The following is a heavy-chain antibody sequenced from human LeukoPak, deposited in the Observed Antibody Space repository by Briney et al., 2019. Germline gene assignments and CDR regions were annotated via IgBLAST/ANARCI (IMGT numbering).Heavy chain of an antibody. J-gene: IGHJ4*02. D-gene: IGHD5-18*01. Sequence: PGGSLRLSCAASGFTISSNYMSWVRQAPGKGLVWVSRINSDGSSATYADSVKGRFTISRDNAKNTLYLQMNSLRAEDTAVYYCARDRATAMFDYWAQGTLVTVSS. V-gene: IGHV3-74*01. CDR3: ARDRATAMFDY. CDR2: INSDGSSA. CDR1: GFTISSNY.